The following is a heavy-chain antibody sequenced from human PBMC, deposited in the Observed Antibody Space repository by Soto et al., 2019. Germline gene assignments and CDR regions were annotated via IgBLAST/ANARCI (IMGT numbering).Heavy chain of an antibody. CDR3: ARTFGGRAAAGGAFDY. D-gene: IGHD6-13*01. CDR2: IYSGGST. CDR1: GFTVSSNY. Sequence: GGSLRLSCAASGFTVSSNYMSWVRQAPGKGLEWVSVIYSGGSTYYADSVKGRFTISRDNSKNTLYLQMNSLRAEDTAVYYCARTFGGRAAAGGAFDYWGQGTLVTVSS. V-gene: IGHV3-66*01. J-gene: IGHJ4*02.